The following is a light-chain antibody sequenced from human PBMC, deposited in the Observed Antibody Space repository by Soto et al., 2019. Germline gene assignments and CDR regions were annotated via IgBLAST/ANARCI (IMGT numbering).Light chain of an antibody. CDR3: QQYNNWPPWT. CDR1: QSISTF. J-gene: IGKJ1*01. Sequence: ELVMTQSPATLSVAPGERATLSCRASQSISTFLAWYQHKPGQAPRLLIYGASTRATGIPARFSGSGSGTEFTLTISSLQSEDFAVYYCQQYNNWPPWTFGQGTKVDIK. CDR2: GAS. V-gene: IGKV3-15*01.